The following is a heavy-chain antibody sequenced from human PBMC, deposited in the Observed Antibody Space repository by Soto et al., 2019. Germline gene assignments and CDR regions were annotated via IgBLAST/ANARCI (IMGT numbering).Heavy chain of an antibody. CDR1: GGSISSYY. CDR3: ARQGFGPLHGLVDV. D-gene: IGHD3-10*01. CDR2: VHHSWGS. V-gene: IGHV4-59*08. J-gene: IGHJ6*02. Sequence: SETLSLTCTVSGGSISSYYRSWFRQSPGKRMEWIGYVHHSWGSSYNPSLQSRVAISLDTSKSQLSLKVTSVTATDTVVYYCARQGFGPLHGLVDVWGQGTTVTVSS.